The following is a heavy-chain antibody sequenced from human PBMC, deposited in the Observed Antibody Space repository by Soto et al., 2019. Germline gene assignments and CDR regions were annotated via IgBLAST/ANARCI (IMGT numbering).Heavy chain of an antibody. J-gene: IGHJ5*02. CDR1: GGTFSSYA. Sequence: QVQLVQSGAEVKKPGSSVKVSCKASGGTFSSYAISWVRQAPGQGLEWMGGIIPIFATATYAQKFQGRVTITADASTSTGYMELSSLRSEDTAVNYCAREVGATLNWFDPWGQGTLVTVSS. V-gene: IGHV1-69*01. D-gene: IGHD1-26*01. CDR3: AREVGATLNWFDP. CDR2: IIPIFATA.